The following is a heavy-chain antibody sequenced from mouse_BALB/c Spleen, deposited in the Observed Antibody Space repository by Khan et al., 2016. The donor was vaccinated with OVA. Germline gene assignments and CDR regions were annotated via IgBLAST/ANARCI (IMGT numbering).Heavy chain of an antibody. CDR3: ARGGYSVFAY. CDR2: IFPGSGTP. J-gene: IGHJ3*01. Sequence: VQLQESVPELVNPGASLKVSCKASGYTFTDYIIGWVKQSTRQGLEWIGDIFPGSGTPYYNEKLKDKATLTADKSSNTAYMQLSSLTSEDSAVYFFARGGYSVFAYWGQGTLVTVSA. V-gene: IGHV1-77*01. D-gene: IGHD1-1*01. CDR1: GYTFTDYI.